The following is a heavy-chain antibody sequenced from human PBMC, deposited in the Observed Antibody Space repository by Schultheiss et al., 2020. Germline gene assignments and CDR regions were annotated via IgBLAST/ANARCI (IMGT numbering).Heavy chain of an antibody. CDR1: GGSISSSSYY. D-gene: IGHD2-15*01. J-gene: IGHJ4*02. V-gene: IGHV4-39*01. CDR2: IYYSGST. Sequence: SQTLSLTCTVSGGSISSSSYYWGWIRQPPGKGLEWIGSIYYSGSTYYNPSLKSRLTISVDTSKNQFSLKLSSVTAADTAVYYCARLLLGYCSGGSCPLGYWGQGTLVNVSS. CDR3: ARLLLGYCSGGSCPLGY.